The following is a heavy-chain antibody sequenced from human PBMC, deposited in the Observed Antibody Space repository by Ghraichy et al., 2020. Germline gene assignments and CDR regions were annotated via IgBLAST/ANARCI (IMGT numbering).Heavy chain of an antibody. J-gene: IGHJ1*01. CDR3: AEHYSESSGYRFQD. D-gene: IGHD3-22*01. Sequence: GESLNISCAASGFIFSSYAMSWVRQAPGKGLEWVSAISGSGGSIHYADSVKGRFTISRDNSKNTLYLQMSSLRADDSAVYYCAEHYSESSGYRFQDWGQGTLVTVSS. CDR2: ISGSGGSI. V-gene: IGHV3-23*01. CDR1: GFIFSSYA.